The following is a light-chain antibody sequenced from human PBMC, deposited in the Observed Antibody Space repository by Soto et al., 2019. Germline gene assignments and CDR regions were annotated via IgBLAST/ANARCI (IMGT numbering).Light chain of an antibody. Sequence: QSVLTQPASVSGSPGQSITISCTGTSSDIGGYNYVSWYQQDSGKAPKLIIYAVTDRPSGVSSRFSGSKPGNTAFLTISGLQAEDEADYYCTSYTRSSTYVFGTGTKVTVL. CDR1: SSDIGGYNY. CDR2: AVT. V-gene: IGLV2-14*01. J-gene: IGLJ1*01. CDR3: TSYTRSSTYV.